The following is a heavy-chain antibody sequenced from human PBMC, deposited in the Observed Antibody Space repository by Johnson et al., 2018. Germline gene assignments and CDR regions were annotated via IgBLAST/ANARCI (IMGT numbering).Heavy chain of an antibody. J-gene: IGHJ4*02. CDR3: AREEGGSYGGADY. V-gene: IGHV1-69*01. D-gene: IGHD1-26*01. CDR2: IMPIFGTT. CDR1: GGTFSSYA. Sequence: QVQLVQSGAEAKKPGSSXKVSCKASGGTFSSYAISWVRQAPGQGLEWMGGIMPIFGTTKYAQKFQGRVTITADASTSTASMELSSLRSEDTAIYYGAREEGGSYGGADYWGQGTLVTVSS.